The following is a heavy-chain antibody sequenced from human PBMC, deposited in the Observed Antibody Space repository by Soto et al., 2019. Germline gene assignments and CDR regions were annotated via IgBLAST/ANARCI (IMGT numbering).Heavy chain of an antibody. V-gene: IGHV4-34*01. J-gene: IGHJ6*04. CDR2: INHSGST. CDR1: GGYFSGYY. Sequence: TLETLSLTCAVYGGYFSGYYWSWIRQPPGKGLEWIGEINHSGSTNYNPSLKSRVTISVDTSKNQFSLKLSSVTAADTAVYYCARAGRSTYYYGSGTHRMDVWGKGTTVTVSS. D-gene: IGHD3-10*01. CDR3: ARAGRSTYYYGSGTHRMDV.